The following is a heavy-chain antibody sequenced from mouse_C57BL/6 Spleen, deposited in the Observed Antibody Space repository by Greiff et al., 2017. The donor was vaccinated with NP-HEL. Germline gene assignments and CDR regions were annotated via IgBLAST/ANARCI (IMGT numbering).Heavy chain of an antibody. J-gene: IGHJ4*01. D-gene: IGHD2-12*01. V-gene: IGHV1-85*01. Sequence: VQLQQSGPELVKPGASVKLSCKASGYNFTSYDINWVKQRPGQGLEWIGWIYPRDGSTKYNEKFKGKATLKVDTSSSTAYMELHSLTSEDSAVYFCARPYYRGAMDYWGQGTSVTVSS. CDR2: IYPRDGST. CDR3: ARPYYRGAMDY. CDR1: GYNFTSYD.